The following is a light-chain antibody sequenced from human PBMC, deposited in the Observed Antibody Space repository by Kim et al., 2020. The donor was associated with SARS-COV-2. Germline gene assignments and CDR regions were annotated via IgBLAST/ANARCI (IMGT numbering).Light chain of an antibody. V-gene: IGKV3-15*01. Sequence: AGDRATLSSRASQGVSSSLAGFQQKPGQAPRLLIYGASTRATGVPARFSGTGSGTEFTLTNSSLQSEDFAVYYCQKYNNWPPVTFGQGTRLEIK. CDR3: QKYNNWPPVT. CDR2: GAS. CDR1: QGVSSS. J-gene: IGKJ5*01.